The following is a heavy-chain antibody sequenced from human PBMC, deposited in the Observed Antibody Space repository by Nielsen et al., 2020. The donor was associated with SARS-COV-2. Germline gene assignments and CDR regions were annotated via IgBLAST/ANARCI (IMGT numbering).Heavy chain of an antibody. CDR1: GGSISSYY. Sequence: SETLSLTCTVSGGSISSYYWSWIRPPPGKGLEWIGYIYYSGSTNYNPSLKSRVTISVDTSKNQFSLKLSSVTAADTAVYYCARDGRYSYGSGFDYWGQGTLVTVSS. D-gene: IGHD5-18*01. J-gene: IGHJ4*02. CDR2: IYYSGST. CDR3: ARDGRYSYGSGFDY. V-gene: IGHV4-59*01.